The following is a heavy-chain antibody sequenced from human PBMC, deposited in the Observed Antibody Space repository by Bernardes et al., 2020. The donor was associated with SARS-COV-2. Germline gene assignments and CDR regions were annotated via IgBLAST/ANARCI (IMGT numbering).Heavy chain of an antibody. D-gene: IGHD2-8*01. Sequence: GGSLRLSCAASGFTSSDHYVDWVRQAPGKGLEWIARSKNKAHTYATEYAASVRGRFTISRDDLKNSVHLQMNSLKTEDTAVYYCARGEKYCISGVCYDAFDLWGQGTMVSVSS. CDR3: ARGEKYCISGVCYDAFDL. V-gene: IGHV3-72*01. CDR1: GFTSSDHY. J-gene: IGHJ3*01. CDR2: SKNKAHTYAT.